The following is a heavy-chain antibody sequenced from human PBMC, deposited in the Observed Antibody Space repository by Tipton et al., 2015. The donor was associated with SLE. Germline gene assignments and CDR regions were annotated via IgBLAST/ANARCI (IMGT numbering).Heavy chain of an antibody. CDR2: ISWNSDSL. J-gene: IGHJ2*01. CDR3: ARDDNWGYWYFDL. V-gene: IGHV3-9*01. Sequence: SLRLSCAASGFTFDDFAMHWVRQAPGNGLEWVSRISWNSDSLDYADSVKGRFTISRDNAKNSLYLQMNSLRAEDTAVYYCARDDNWGYWYFDLWGRGTLVTVSS. D-gene: IGHD7-27*01. CDR1: GFTFDDFA.